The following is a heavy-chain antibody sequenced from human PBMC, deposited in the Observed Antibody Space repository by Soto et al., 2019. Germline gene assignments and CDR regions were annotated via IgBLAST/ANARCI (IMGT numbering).Heavy chain of an antibody. CDR2: INPRSGDT. D-gene: IGHD1-26*01. J-gene: IGHJ5*02. CDR3: GRDGVGATPLGWFDP. Sequence: QVQLVQSGAEVKKPGASVKVSCKASGYTFIGYYIHWVRQAPGQGLEWMGRINPRSGDTTYAQKFQGSLTMTRDTSISTACGELSSLRSVDTVVYYCGRDGVGATPLGWFDPWGQGSLVTVSS. V-gene: IGHV1-2*05. CDR1: GYTFIGYY.